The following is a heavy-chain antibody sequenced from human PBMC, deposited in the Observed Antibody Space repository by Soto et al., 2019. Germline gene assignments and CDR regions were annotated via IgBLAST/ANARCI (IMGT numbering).Heavy chain of an antibody. CDR3: ARCVLGTSCYNP. Sequence: QVQLQESGPGLVKPSGTLSLTCAVSGGSISSSNWWRWVRQPPGKGLEWIGEIHHTGSTNYNPSLKSRVTISVDKSKNEFSLELRPVTAADTAVYYCARCVLGTSCYNPWGQGTLVTVSS. CDR1: GGSISSSNW. J-gene: IGHJ5*02. CDR2: IHHTGST. D-gene: IGHD2-2*02. V-gene: IGHV4-4*02.